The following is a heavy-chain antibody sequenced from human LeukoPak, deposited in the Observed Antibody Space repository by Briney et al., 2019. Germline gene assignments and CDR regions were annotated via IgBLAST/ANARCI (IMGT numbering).Heavy chain of an antibody. Sequence: QPGGSLRLSCAASGFTFSTYEMNWVRQAPGKGLEWVSYISSSGSTIYYADSVKGRFTISRDNAKTSLYVQMNSLRAEDTAVYYCARGVFRYSDWGQGTLVTVSS. CDR1: GFTFSTYE. J-gene: IGHJ4*02. CDR2: ISSSGSTI. D-gene: IGHD3-9*01. V-gene: IGHV3-48*03. CDR3: ARGVFRYSD.